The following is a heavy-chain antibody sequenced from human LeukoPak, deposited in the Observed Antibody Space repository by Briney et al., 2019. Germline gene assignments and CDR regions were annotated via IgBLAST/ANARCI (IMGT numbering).Heavy chain of an antibody. CDR2: ISGSGGST. D-gene: IGHD1-1*01. CDR1: GFTFDDYA. J-gene: IGHJ5*02. CDR3: AKDQSLRPTTGTGVSGWFDP. Sequence: SRGSLTLSCAASGFTFDDYAMSWVRQGLGKGLEWVSAISGSGGSTYYADSVKGRFTISRDNSKNTLYLQMNSLRAEDTAVYYCAKDQSLRPTTGTGVSGWFDPWGQGTLVTVSS. V-gene: IGHV3-23*01.